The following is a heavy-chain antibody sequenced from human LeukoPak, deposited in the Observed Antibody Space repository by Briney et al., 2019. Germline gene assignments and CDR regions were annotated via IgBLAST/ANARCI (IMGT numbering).Heavy chain of an antibody. V-gene: IGHV3-30*03. CDR2: ISFDGSTK. J-gene: IGHJ3*02. CDR3: ARVSSYKGGVWDI. D-gene: IGHD5-24*01. CDR1: GFTFSSYG. Sequence: GGSLRLSCAASGFTFSSYGMHWVREAPGKGMEWVAVISFDGSTKYYADSVKGRFTISRDNSNNTLYLQMNSLRAEDTAVYYCARVSSYKGGVWDIWGQGTMVTVSS.